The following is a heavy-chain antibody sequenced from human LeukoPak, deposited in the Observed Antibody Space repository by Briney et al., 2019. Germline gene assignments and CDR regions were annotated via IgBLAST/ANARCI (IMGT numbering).Heavy chain of an antibody. J-gene: IGHJ4*02. CDR1: GFTFDRFT. CDR2: INRRGHT. D-gene: IGHD2-21*02. V-gene: IGHV3-43*01. Sequence: GGSLKLSCAASGFTFDRFTIHWVRQTPGKGLEWVSLINRRGHTFYADSVKGRFTISRDNSRNSVFQQMNSLRPEDTALYHCAKEVDCPSDCLFFHSWGQGTLVTVSS. CDR3: AKEVDCPSDCLFFHS.